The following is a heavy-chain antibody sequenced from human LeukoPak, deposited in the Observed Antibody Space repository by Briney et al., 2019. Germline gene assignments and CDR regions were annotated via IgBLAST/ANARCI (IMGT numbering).Heavy chain of an antibody. CDR1: GYTFTSYR. CDR2: ISAYNGNT. J-gene: IGHJ3*02. V-gene: IGHV1-18*01. CDR3: ARGSGSRGLGAGEVAFDI. D-gene: IGHD1-26*01. Sequence: ASVKVSCKASGYTFTSYRISWVRQAPGQGLEWMGWISAYNGNTNYAQKLQGRVTMTTDTSTSTAYMELRSLRSDDTAVYYCARGSGSRGLGAGEVAFDIWGQGTMVTVSS.